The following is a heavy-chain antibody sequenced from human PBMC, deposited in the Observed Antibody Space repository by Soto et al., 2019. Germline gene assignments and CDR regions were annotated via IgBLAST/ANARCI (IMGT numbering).Heavy chain of an antibody. CDR1: GFTFSSYA. CDR2: ISGSGGRT. V-gene: IGHV3-23*01. J-gene: IGHJ6*02. Sequence: EVQLLESGGGLVQAGGSLRPSCAASGFTFSSYAMSWVRQAPGKWLEWDSAISGSGGRTYYAVSVKGRFTTSRDNSKNTLYLQMNSLRAEDTAVYYCAKGEVGAIYYDYYGMDVWCQGTTVTVSS. CDR3: AKGEVGAIYYDYYGMDV. D-gene: IGHD1-26*01.